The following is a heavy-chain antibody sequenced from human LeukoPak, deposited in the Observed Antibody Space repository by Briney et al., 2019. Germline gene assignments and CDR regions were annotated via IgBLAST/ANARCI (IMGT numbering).Heavy chain of an antibody. CDR2: ISAYNGNT. CDR3: GRKGGGLGDLLTTIDY. CDR1: GYTFTSYG. Sequence: ASVKVSCKASGYTFTSYGISWVRQAPGQGLEWMGWISAYNGNTNYAQKLQGRVTMTTDTSTSTAYMELRSLRSDDTAVYYCGRKGGGLGDLLTTIDYGGQEPLVPV. D-gene: IGHD3-10*01. V-gene: IGHV1-18*04. J-gene: IGHJ4*02.